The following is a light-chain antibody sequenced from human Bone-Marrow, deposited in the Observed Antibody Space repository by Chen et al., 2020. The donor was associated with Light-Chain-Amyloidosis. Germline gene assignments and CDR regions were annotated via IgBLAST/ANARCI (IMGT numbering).Light chain of an antibody. CDR1: QSVSSN. V-gene: IGKV3-15*01. CDR2: GAS. CDR3: QQSYSTPLT. J-gene: IGKJ4*01. Sequence: EIVMTQSPATLSVSPGERATLSCRASQSVSSNLAWYQQKPGLAPRLLIYGASPRATGIPARFSGSGSGTDFTLTISSLQPEDFATYYCQQSYSTPLTFGGGTKVEIK.